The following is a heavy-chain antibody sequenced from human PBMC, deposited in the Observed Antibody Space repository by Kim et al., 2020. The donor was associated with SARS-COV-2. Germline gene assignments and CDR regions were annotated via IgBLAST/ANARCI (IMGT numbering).Heavy chain of an antibody. Sequence: GGSLRLSCAASGFTFDDYAMHWVRQAPGKGLEWVSGISWNSGSIGYADSVKGRFTISRDNAKNSLYLQMNSLRAEDTALYYCVTGLRGGPYWGQGTLVTVSS. CDR3: VTGLRGGPY. V-gene: IGHV3-9*01. J-gene: IGHJ4*02. D-gene: IGHD3-10*01. CDR1: GFTFDDYA. CDR2: ISWNSGSI.